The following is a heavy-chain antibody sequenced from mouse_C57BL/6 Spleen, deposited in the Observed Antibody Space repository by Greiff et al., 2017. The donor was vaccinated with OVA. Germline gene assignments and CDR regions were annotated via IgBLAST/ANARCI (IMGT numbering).Heavy chain of an antibody. Sequence: EVMLVESGGGLVKPGGSLKLSCAASGFTFSSYAMSWVRQTPEKRLEWVATISDGGSYTYYPDNVKGRFTISRDNAKNNLYLQMSHLKSEDTAMYYCARVWDGFAYWGQGTLVTVSA. CDR2: ISDGGSYT. J-gene: IGHJ3*01. V-gene: IGHV5-4*03. CDR3: ARVWDGFAY. CDR1: GFTFSSYA. D-gene: IGHD4-1*01.